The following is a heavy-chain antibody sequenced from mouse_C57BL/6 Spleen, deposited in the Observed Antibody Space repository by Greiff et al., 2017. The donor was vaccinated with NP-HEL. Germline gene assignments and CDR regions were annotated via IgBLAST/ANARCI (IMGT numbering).Heavy chain of an antibody. D-gene: IGHD1-1*01. CDR2: IYPGDGDT. Sequence: VQLQQSGPELVKPGASVKISCKASGYAFSSSWMNWVKQRPGEGLEWIGRIYPGDGDTNYNGKFKGKATLTADKSSSTAYMQLSSLTSEDSAVYFCARDTTVVAPFDYWGQGTTLTVSS. CDR3: ARDTTVVAPFDY. J-gene: IGHJ2*01. V-gene: IGHV1-82*01. CDR1: GYAFSSSW.